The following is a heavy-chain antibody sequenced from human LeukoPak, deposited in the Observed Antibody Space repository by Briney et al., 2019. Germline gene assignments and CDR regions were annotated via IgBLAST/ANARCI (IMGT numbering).Heavy chain of an antibody. CDR3: ARDPTPARARGYMDV. J-gene: IGHJ6*03. V-gene: IGHV4-34*01. D-gene: IGHD6-6*01. CDR1: GGSFSGYY. CDR2: INHSGST. Sequence: SSETLSLTCAVYGGSFSGYYWSWIRQPPGKGLEWIGEINHSGSTNYNPSLNSRVTISVDTSKNQFSLKLSSVTAADTAVYYCARDPTPARARGYMDVWGKGTTVTVSS.